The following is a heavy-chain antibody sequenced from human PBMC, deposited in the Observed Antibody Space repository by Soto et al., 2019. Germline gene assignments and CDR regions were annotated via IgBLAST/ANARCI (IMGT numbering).Heavy chain of an antibody. CDR1: GGTFSSYA. CDR3: AGDSPGGAAKLFDY. J-gene: IGHJ4*02. CDR2: IIPIFGTA. Sequence: QVQLVQSGAEVKKPGSSVKVSCKAFGGTFSSYAISWVRQAPGQGLEWMGGIIPIFGTANYEHKFQGRVTITADESTSPAYMELSSLGSEDTAVYYCAGDSPGGAAKLFDYWGQGTLVTVSS. D-gene: IGHD2-8*02. V-gene: IGHV1-69*12.